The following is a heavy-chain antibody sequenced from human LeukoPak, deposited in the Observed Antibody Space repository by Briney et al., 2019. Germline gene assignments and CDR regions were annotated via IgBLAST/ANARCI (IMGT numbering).Heavy chain of an antibody. CDR1: GFTFRSYA. Sequence: GGSLRLSCEASGFTFRSYAMHWVRQAPGKGLEWVAVVSYDGSIKYYANSVKGRFTIYRDNSKNTLYLQMNSLRAEDTAVYYCARDLKPLPPYAGIDYWGQGTLVTVSS. CDR2: VSYDGSIK. D-gene: IGHD1-26*01. V-gene: IGHV3-30*04. CDR3: ARDLKPLPPYAGIDY. J-gene: IGHJ4*02.